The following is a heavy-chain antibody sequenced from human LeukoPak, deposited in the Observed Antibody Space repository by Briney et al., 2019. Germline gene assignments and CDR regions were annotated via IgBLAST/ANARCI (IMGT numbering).Heavy chain of an antibody. D-gene: IGHD2-15*01. CDR1: GYTFTSYG. CDR2: ISAYNGNT. CDR3: ARGSPFSPAATPVDY. V-gene: IGHV1-18*01. J-gene: IGHJ4*02. Sequence: ASVKVSCKASGYTFTSYGISWVRQAPGQGLEWMGWISAYNGNTNYAQKLQGRVTMTTDTSTSTAYMELRSLRSDDTAVYYCARGSPFSPAATPVDYWGQGTLVTVSS.